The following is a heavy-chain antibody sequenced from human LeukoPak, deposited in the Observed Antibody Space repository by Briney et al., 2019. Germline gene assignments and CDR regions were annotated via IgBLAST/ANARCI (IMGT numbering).Heavy chain of an antibody. CDR1: GFTFSDYY. D-gene: IGHD2-21*01. CDR2: ISSTSTTI. V-gene: IGHV3-11*01. J-gene: IGHJ4*02. CDR3: VRQYCSDNCCPLLDY. Sequence: PGGSLRLSCAASGFTFSDYYMSWIRQAPGKGLAWVSYISSTSTTIYYADSVKGRFTVSRDNAKNSVYLQMSSLGAEDTAVYYCVRQYCSDNCCPLLDYWGQGTLVTVSS.